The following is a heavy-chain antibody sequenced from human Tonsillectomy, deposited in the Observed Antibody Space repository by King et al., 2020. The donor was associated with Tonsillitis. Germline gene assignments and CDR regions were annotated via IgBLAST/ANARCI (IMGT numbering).Heavy chain of an antibody. CDR1: GYTFTSYD. CDR2: MNPNSGNP. V-gene: IGHV1-8*02. Sequence: QLVQSGAEVKKPGASVKVSCKASGYTFTSYDINWVRQATGQGLEWMGWMNPNSGNPGYAQKFQDRVTMTRNSSISTAYMELSSLRSDDTAVYYFARGFPIQSWFDPWGQGTLVTVSS. D-gene: IGHD5-18*01. CDR3: ARGFPIQSWFDP. J-gene: IGHJ5*02.